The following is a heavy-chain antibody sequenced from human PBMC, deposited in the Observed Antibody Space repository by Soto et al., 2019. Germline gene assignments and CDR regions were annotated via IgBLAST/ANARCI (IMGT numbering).Heavy chain of an antibody. D-gene: IGHD5-18*01. J-gene: IGHJ1*01. V-gene: IGHV3-48*03. CDR1: GFSFSSFA. Sequence: GGSLRLSCEASGFSFSSFAMNWVRQAPGRGLEWVSYISDDGASIYYADSLKGRFTISRENAKNSLSLQMKNLRAEDTAVYYCASENYVQAWLHHFDHWGLGTLVTVSS. CDR2: ISDDGASI. CDR3: ASENYVQAWLHHFDH.